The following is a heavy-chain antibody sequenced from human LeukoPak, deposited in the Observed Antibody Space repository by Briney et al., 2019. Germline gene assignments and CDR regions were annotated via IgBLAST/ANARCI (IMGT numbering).Heavy chain of an antibody. D-gene: IGHD3-10*01. Sequence: GGSLRLSCAASGFTFSTYGMTWVRQAPGKGLEWVSGISGSGDNTWYADSVKGRFTISRDNSKKTLYLQMHSLRAEDTAVYYCAKASVWTMVRVVSYFDDWGQGIQVTVSS. CDR2: ISGSGDNT. CDR1: GFTFSTYG. J-gene: IGHJ4*02. V-gene: IGHV3-23*01. CDR3: AKASVWTMVRVVSYFDD.